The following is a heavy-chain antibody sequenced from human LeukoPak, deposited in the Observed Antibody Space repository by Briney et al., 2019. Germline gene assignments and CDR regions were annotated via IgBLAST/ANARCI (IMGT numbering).Heavy chain of an antibody. J-gene: IGHJ4*02. CDR3: ARGYSRMPFDY. CDR2: ISLYNGNT. V-gene: IGHV1-18*01. D-gene: IGHD6-13*01. CDR1: GYTFTNYG. Sequence: ASVKVSCKASGYTFTNYGISWVRQAPGQGLERMGWISLYNGNTNYAQNLQGRVTMTTDTSTSTAYMELKSLRSDDTAVYYCARGYSRMPFDYWGQGTLVTVSS.